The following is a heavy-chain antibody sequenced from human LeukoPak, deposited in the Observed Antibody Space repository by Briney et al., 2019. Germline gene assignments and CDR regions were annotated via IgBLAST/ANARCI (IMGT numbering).Heavy chain of an antibody. J-gene: IGHJ4*02. Sequence: PSETLSLTCTVSGGSISSSSYYWGWIRQPPGKGLEWIGSIYYSGSTYYNPSLKSRVTISVDTSKNQFSLKLSSVTAADTAVYXXXXXXXXXXXXYSSSSWANDYWGQGTLVTVSS. D-gene: IGHD6-6*01. CDR2: IYYSGST. V-gene: IGHV4-39*07. CDR1: GGSISSSSYY. CDR3: XXXXXXXXXXYSSSSWANDY.